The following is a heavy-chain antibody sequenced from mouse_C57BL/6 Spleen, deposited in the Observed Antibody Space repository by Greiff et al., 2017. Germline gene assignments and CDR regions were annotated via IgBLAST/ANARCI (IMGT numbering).Heavy chain of an antibody. CDR3: ARFGGNYVFYAMDY. J-gene: IGHJ4*01. V-gene: IGHV1-67*01. Sequence: VQLQQSGPELVRPGVSVKISCKGSGYTFTDYAMHWVKQSHAKSLEWIGVISTYYGDASYNQKFKDKGTMTVDKSSSTAYMELARLTSEDSAVYYCARFGGNYVFYAMDYWGQGTSVTVSS. D-gene: IGHD1-1*02. CDR2: ISTYYGDA. CDR1: GYTFTDYA.